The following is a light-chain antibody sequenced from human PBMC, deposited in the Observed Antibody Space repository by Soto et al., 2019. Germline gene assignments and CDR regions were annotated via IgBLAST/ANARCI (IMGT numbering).Light chain of an antibody. V-gene: IGKV1-27*01. CDR3: QQTFSNFVS. CDR2: ATS. Sequence: DIQMTQSPSSLSASVGDRVTITCRASQGINHYLAWFQQKPGKVPKLLIYATSTLQSGVPSRFSGSGSGTDFTLTITNLQPEDFGTYYCQQTFSNFVSFGGGTKV. CDR1: QGINHY. J-gene: IGKJ4*01.